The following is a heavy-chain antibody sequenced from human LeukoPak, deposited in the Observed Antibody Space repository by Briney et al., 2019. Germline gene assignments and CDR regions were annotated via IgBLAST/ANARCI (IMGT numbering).Heavy chain of an antibody. CDR3: AKDATVTTGYGMDV. CDR2: ISWNSGSI. Sequence: PGRSLRLSCAASGFTFDDYAMHWVRQAPGKGLEWVSGISWNSGSIGYADSVKGRFTISRDNAKNSQYLQMNSLRAEDTALYYCAKDATVTTGYGMDVWGQGTTVTVSS. V-gene: IGHV3-9*01. CDR1: GFTFDDYA. J-gene: IGHJ6*02. D-gene: IGHD4-17*01.